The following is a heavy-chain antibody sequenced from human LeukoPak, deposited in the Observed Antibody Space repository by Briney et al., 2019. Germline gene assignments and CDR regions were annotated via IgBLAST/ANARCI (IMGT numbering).Heavy chain of an antibody. CDR2: ISYDGSNK. J-gene: IGHJ6*02. Sequence: GSLRLSCAASGFTFSSYAMHWVRQAPGKGLEWVAVISYDGSNKYYADSVKGRFTISRDNSKNTLYLQMNSLRAEDTAVYYCARGSYDFWSGYLRLADYYYGMDVWGQGTTVTVSS. V-gene: IGHV3-30-3*01. CDR3: ARGSYDFWSGYLRLADYYYGMDV. CDR1: GFTFSSYA. D-gene: IGHD3-3*01.